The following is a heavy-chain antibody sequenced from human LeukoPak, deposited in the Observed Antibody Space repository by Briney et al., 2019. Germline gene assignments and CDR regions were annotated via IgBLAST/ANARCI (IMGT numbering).Heavy chain of an antibody. J-gene: IGHJ2*01. CDR3: ARLYYDSSGYPDWYFDL. CDR1: GGSISSYY. V-gene: IGHV4-59*01. CDR2: IYYSGST. D-gene: IGHD3-22*01. Sequence: PSETLSLTCTVSGGSISSYYWSWIRQPPGKGLEWIGYIYYSGSTNYNPSLKSRVTISVDTSKNQFSLKQSSVTAADTAVYYYARLYYDSSGYPDWYFDLWGRGTLVTVSS.